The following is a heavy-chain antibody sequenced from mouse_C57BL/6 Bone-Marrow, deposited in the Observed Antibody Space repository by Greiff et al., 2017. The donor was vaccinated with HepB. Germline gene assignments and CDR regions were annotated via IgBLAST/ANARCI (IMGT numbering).Heavy chain of an antibody. J-gene: IGHJ4*01. Sequence: EVKLVESGGDLVKPGGSLKLSCAASGFTFSSYGMSWVRQTPDKRLEWVATISSGGSYTYYPDSVKGRFTISRDNAKNTLYLQMSSLKSEDTAMYYCARQGVTSPMDYWGQGTSVTVSS. CDR2: ISSGGSYT. CDR3: ARQGVTSPMDY. D-gene: IGHD2-2*01. CDR1: GFTFSSYG. V-gene: IGHV5-6*02.